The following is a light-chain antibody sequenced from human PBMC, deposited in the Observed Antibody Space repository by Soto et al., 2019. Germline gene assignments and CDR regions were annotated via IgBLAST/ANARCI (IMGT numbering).Light chain of an antibody. CDR1: SSNIGSYT. V-gene: IGLV1-44*01. Sequence: QSVLTQSPSASATPGQRVTISCSGRSSNIGSYTVNWYQQVPGTAPKLLIYNDNQRPSGVPDRFSASKSGTSASLAISGLQSGDETDYYCAVWDDSLNGLVFGGGTKLTVL. CDR3: AVWDDSLNGLV. J-gene: IGLJ2*01. CDR2: NDN.